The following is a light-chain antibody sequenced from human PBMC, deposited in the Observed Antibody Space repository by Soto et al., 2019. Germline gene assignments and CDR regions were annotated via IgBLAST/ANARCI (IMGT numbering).Light chain of an antibody. CDR1: QSISSW. J-gene: IGKJ1*01. Sequence: DIQMTQAPSTLSGLLRDSLTLTGRASQSISSWLAWYQQKPGKAPKLLIYNASSLESGVPSRFSGSGSGAEFTLTISSLQPDDFATYYCQQYNSYSWTFGQGTKVDIK. CDR2: NAS. CDR3: QQYNSYSWT. V-gene: IGKV1-5*03.